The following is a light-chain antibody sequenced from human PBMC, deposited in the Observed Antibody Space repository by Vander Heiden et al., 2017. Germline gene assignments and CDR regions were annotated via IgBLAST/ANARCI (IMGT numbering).Light chain of an antibody. V-gene: IGKV1-27*01. Sequence: IQMTQSPSSLSSSVVDRVTITCRASQCISNSLAWYQQKPGKVPKLLLYAASTLHSGVPSRFSGSGSGTDFTLSISSLQPEDVATYYCQKYDDGAYTFGPGTKVDIK. CDR2: AAS. CDR1: QCISNS. J-gene: IGKJ3*01. CDR3: QKYDDGAYT.